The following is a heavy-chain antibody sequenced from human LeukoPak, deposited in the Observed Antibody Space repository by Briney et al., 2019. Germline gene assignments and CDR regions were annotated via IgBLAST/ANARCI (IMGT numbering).Heavy chain of an antibody. J-gene: IGHJ4*02. CDR3: ARVNTVTTAFDY. D-gene: IGHD4-17*01. V-gene: IGHV4-61*08. Sequence: SGTLSLTCTASGVSVSSGGYYGIWIRQPPGKELEWIGYIYYSGSTNYNPSLKSRVTISVDTSKNQFSLRLNSVTAADTAVYYCARVNTVTTAFDYWGQGTLVTVST. CDR1: GVSVSSGGYY. CDR2: IYYSGST.